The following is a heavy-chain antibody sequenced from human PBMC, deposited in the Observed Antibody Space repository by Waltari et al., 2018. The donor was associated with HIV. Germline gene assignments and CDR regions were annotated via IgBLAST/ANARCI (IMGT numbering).Heavy chain of an antibody. CDR2: IKPKSGGT. CDR3: ARGGGPNSAGH. V-gene: IGHV1-2*02. Sequence: QVQLMQSGAEVKKPGASVKVSCEASGYRFASYYIYWVRQAPGQGLEWMGWIKPKSGGTKYARRFEGEVSLTRDTAINTVFLEFNRLTLDDTAFYYCARGGGPNSAGHWGQGTLITVSS. D-gene: IGHD3-16*01. CDR1: GYRFASYY. J-gene: IGHJ4*02.